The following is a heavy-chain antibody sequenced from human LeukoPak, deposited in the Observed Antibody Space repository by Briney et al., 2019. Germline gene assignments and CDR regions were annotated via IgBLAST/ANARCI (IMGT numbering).Heavy chain of an antibody. CDR2: IWYDGSNK. CDR1: GFTFSAYS. D-gene: IGHD6-19*01. J-gene: IGHJ4*02. V-gene: IGHV3-33*08. CDR3: ARDPIAVAGRGYFDY. Sequence: GGSLRLSCAASGFTFSAYSINWVRQAPGKGLEWVAVIWYDGSNKYYADSVKGRFTISRDNSKNTLYLQMNSLRAEDTAVYYCARDPIAVAGRGYFDYWGQGTLVTVSS.